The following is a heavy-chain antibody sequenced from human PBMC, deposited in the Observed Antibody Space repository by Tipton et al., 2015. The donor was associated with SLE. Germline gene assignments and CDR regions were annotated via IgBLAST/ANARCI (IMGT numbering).Heavy chain of an antibody. CDR2: IRYDGSNK. Sequence: SLRLSCAASGFTFSSYGMHWVRQAPGKGLEWVAFIRYDGSNKYYADSVKGRFTISRDNSKNTLYLQMNSLRAEDTAVYYCAKETSGTFDHSSAFQPWGQGTLVTVSS. J-gene: IGHJ1*01. D-gene: IGHD6-25*01. V-gene: IGHV3-30*02. CDR3: AKETSGTFDHSSAFQP. CDR1: GFTFSSYG.